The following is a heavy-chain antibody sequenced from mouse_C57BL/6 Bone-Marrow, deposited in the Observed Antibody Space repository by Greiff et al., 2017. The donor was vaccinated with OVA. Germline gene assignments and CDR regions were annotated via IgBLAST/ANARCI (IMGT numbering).Heavy chain of an antibody. V-gene: IGHV5S21*01. Sequence: EVKLVEPGEGLVKPGGSLKLSCAASGFTFSSYAMSWVRQTPEKRLEWVGYISSGGDYIYYADNVKGRYTITRDNATNTLYLQMSSLKSEDTAMYYCARQEDAMDYWGQGTSVTVSS. CDR3: ARQEDAMDY. CDR1: GFTFSSYA. CDR2: ISSGGDYI. J-gene: IGHJ4*01.